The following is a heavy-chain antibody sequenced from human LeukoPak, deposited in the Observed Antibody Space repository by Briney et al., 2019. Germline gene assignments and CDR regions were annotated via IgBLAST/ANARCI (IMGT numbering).Heavy chain of an antibody. CDR1: GFTFSSYA. CDR3: AKDARRDGYSYDY. Sequence: GGSLRLSCAASGFTFSSYAMNWVRQAPGKGLEWVSDISASGTSTNYVDSVEGRFTISRDNSNNTLSLQMNSLRAEDTAVYYCAKDARRDGYSYDYWGQGTLVTVSS. D-gene: IGHD5-24*01. J-gene: IGHJ4*02. CDR2: ISASGTST. V-gene: IGHV3-23*01.